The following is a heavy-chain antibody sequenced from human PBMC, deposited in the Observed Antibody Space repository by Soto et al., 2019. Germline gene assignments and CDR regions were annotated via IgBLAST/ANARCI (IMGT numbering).Heavy chain of an antibody. V-gene: IGHV3-21*01. Sequence: EVQLVESGGGLVKPGGSLRLSCAASGFTFSSYRMNWVRQAPGKGLEWVSSISSRSSYIYYADSVKGRFTISRDNAKNSLYLQMNSLRAEDTAVYYCARDVMIAAAVDYWGQGTQVTVSS. CDR2: ISSRSSYI. CDR1: GFTFSSYR. CDR3: ARDVMIAAAVDY. J-gene: IGHJ4*02. D-gene: IGHD6-13*01.